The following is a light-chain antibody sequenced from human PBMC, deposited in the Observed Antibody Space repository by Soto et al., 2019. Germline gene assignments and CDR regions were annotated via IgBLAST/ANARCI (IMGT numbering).Light chain of an antibody. CDR2: GVF. Sequence: ETVLTQSPGTVSLSPGERATLSCRTSQSVNSNYLAWYQQKPGQAPRLLIYGVFNRATGIPDRFSGSGSGTDFILTISGLEPEDAAVYYCQHYDGSPRTFGQGTKLEIK. CDR1: QSVNSNY. CDR3: QHYDGSPRT. J-gene: IGKJ2*01. V-gene: IGKV3-20*01.